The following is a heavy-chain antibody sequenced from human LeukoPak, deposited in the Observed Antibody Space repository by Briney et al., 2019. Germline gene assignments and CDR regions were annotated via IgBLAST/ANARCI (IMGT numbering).Heavy chain of an antibody. J-gene: IGHJ4*02. Sequence: GGSLRLSCAASGFTFSSYAMHWVRQAPGKGLEWVAVISYDGSNKYYADSVKGRFTISRDNSKNTLYLQMNSLRAEDTAVYYCARDAGGSYFDYWGQGTLVTVSS. CDR2: ISYDGSNK. V-gene: IGHV3-30-3*01. CDR1: GFTFSSYA. CDR3: ARDAGGSYFDY. D-gene: IGHD1-26*01.